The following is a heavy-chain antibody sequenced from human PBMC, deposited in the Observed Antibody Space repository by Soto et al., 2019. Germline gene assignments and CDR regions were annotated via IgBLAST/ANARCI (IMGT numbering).Heavy chain of an antibody. CDR2: ISYDGSNK. CDR3: AELDL. V-gene: IGHV3-30*03. CDR1: GFTFSSYG. J-gene: IGHJ2*01. Sequence: QVQLVESGGGVVQPGRSLRLSCAASGFTFSSYGMHWVRQAPGKGLEWVAVISYDGSNKYYADSVKGRFTISRDNSKNTLYLQMTSLGAEDTAVYYCAELDLWGRGTLVTVSS.